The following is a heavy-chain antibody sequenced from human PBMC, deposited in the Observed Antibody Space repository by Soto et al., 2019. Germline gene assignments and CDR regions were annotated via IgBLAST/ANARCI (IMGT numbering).Heavy chain of an antibody. CDR3: ARDYYASTGYYAFDL. J-gene: IGHJ3*01. CDR2: IIPIFGTA. D-gene: IGHD3-22*01. V-gene: IGHV1-69*13. CDR1: GGTSSSYA. Sequence: SVKVSCKASGGTSSSYAISWVRQAPGQGLEWMGGIIPIFGTANYAQKFQGRVTITADESTSTAYMELSSLRSEDTAVYYCARDYYASTGYYAFDLWGQGTMVTVSS.